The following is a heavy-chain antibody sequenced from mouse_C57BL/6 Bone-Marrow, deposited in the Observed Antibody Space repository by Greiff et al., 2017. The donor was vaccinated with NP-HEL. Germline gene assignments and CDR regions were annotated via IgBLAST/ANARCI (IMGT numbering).Heavy chain of an antibody. CDR2: IDPSDSYT. CDR1: GYTFTSYW. V-gene: IGHV1-59*01. D-gene: IGHD1-1*01. Sequence: QVQLQQPGAELVRPGPSVKLSCKASGYTFTSYWMHWVKQRPGQGLEWIGVIDPSDSYTNYNQKFKGKATLTVDTSSSTAYMQLSSLTSEDSAVYYCARRGSQFTTVVMDYWGQGTSVTVSS. J-gene: IGHJ4*01. CDR3: ARRGSQFTTVVMDY.